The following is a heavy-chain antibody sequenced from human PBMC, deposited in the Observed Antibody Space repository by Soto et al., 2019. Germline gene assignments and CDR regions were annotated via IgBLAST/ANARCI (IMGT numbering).Heavy chain of an antibody. V-gene: IGHV3-21*06. Sequence: PWGSLRLSCAASGFTFTSYTINFFGHSPGKWLEWVSSISSSSDYIYYADSMKGRVTISRDNAKNSLFLDMNSLTGEDTAVYYCARARVYATGPLDFWGQGTLVTVSS. CDR3: ARARVYATGPLDF. CDR1: GFTFTSYT. D-gene: IGHD6-13*01. J-gene: IGHJ4*02. CDR2: ISSSSDYI.